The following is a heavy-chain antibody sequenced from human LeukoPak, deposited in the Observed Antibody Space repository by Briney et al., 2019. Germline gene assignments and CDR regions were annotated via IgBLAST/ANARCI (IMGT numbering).Heavy chain of an antibody. Sequence: GVPLRLTCPAAAFTFSSYWMYCVRQAPGEGPVWVSRINSDGSTTSYADSVKGRFTISRGNAKNTLYLQMKSMRAEDPAEYYCPRVGTTSNLYYYYGMDVWGQGTTVTVSS. D-gene: IGHD2/OR15-2a*01. V-gene: IGHV3-74*01. CDR2: INSDGSTT. CDR1: AFTFSSYW. J-gene: IGHJ6*02. CDR3: PRVGTTSNLYYYYGMDV.